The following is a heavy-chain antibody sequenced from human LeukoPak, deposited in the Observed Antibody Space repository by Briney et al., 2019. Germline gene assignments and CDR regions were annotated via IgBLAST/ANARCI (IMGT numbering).Heavy chain of an antibody. Sequence: GGSLRLSCAASGFTFNSYAMSWVRQAPGKGQEWVSAISGSGGSTYYADSVKGRFTISRDNSKNTLYLQMNSLRAEDTAVYYCAKDPGYYDSYFDYWGQGTLVTVSS. D-gene: IGHD3-22*01. CDR1: GFTFNSYA. V-gene: IGHV3-23*01. CDR3: AKDPGYYDSYFDY. J-gene: IGHJ4*02. CDR2: ISGSGGST.